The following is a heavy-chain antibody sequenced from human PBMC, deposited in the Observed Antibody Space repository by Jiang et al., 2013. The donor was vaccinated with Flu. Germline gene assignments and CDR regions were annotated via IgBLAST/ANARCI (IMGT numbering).Heavy chain of an antibody. D-gene: IGHD6-19*01. CDR2: IYYSGST. V-gene: IGHV4-59*01. Sequence: LLKPSETLSLTCTVSGGSISSYYWSWIRQPPGKGLEWIGYIYYSGSTNYNPSLKSRVTISVDTSKNQFSLKLSSVTAADTAVYYCARSDHSSGWYRADYWGQGTLVTVSS. CDR3: ARSDHSSGWYRADY. J-gene: IGHJ4*02. CDR1: GGSISSYY.